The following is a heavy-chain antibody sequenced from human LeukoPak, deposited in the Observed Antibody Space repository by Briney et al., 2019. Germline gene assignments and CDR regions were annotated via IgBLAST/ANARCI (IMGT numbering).Heavy chain of an antibody. V-gene: IGHV3-74*01. CDR1: GFTFSNYW. CDR2: INSDGSST. J-gene: IGHJ4*02. D-gene: IGHD2-15*01. Sequence: GGSLRLSCAASGFTFSNYWMHWVRQDPGKGLVWVSRINSDGSSTNYADSVKGRFTISRDNAKNSLYLEMHSLRAEDTAVYYCARRYFDYWGQGTLVTVSS. CDR3: ARRYFDY.